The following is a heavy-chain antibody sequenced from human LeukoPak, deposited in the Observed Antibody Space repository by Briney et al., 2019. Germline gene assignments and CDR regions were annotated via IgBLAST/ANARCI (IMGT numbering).Heavy chain of an antibody. CDR2: IRYDGSNK. CDR1: GFTFSSYG. V-gene: IGHV3-30*02. CDR3: AKDNYDYGDYDGGDY. J-gene: IGHJ4*02. D-gene: IGHD4-17*01. Sequence: PGGSLRLSCAASGFTFSSYGMLWVRQAPGKGLEWVAFIRYDGSNKYYADSVKGRFTISRDNSKNTLYLQMNSLRAEDTAVYYCAKDNYDYGDYDGGDYWGQGTLVTVSS.